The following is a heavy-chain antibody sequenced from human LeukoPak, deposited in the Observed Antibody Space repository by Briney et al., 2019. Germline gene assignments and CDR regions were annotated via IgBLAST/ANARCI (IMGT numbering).Heavy chain of an antibody. V-gene: IGHV6-1*01. CDR3: AKEGPYGATPYYFDY. J-gene: IGHJ4*02. CDR1: GDSVSSNSAA. CDR2: TYYRSKWYN. D-gene: IGHD4-17*01. Sequence: SQTLSLTCAISGDSVSSNSAAWNWIRQSPSRGLEWLGRTYYRSKWYNDYAVSVKSRITINPDASKNQFSLQLKSVTSEDTAVYYCAKEGPYGATPYYFDYWGQGTLVTVSS.